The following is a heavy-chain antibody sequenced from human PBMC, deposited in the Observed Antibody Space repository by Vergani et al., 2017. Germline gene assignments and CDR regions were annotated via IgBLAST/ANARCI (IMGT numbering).Heavy chain of an antibody. CDR2: ISWNGGII. V-gene: IGHV3-9*01. J-gene: IGHJ4*02. CDR3: AKAGFDFPYSMSPFFEY. Sequence: EVQLVESGGGLLQPGRSLRLSCAASGFTFNEFAMHWVRQAPGKGLEWVAGISWNGGIILYADSVKGRFNVSRDNGKKSLDLQMNDLRLEDTAFYYCAKAGFDFPYSMSPFFEYWGQGLLVTVSS. D-gene: IGHD3/OR15-3a*01. CDR1: GFTFNEFA.